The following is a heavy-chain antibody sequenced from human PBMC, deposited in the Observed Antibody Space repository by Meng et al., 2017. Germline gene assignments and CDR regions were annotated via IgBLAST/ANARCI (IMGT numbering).Heavy chain of an antibody. CDR1: GFTFSSYA. Sequence: QVELVGSGGGVVQPGRSLRLSCAGSGFTFSSYAMHWVRQAPGKGLEWMAVISYDGSNKYYADSVKGRFTISRDNSKNTLYLQMNSLRAEDTAVYYCASMGYWGQGTLVTVSS. CDR3: ASMGY. J-gene: IGHJ4*02. D-gene: IGHD3-10*01. V-gene: IGHV3-30*01. CDR2: ISYDGSNK.